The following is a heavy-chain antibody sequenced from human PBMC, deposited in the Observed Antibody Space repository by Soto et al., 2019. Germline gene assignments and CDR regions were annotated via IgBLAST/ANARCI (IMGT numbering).Heavy chain of an antibody. D-gene: IGHD3-9*01. J-gene: IGHJ3*02. V-gene: IGHV4-61*08. Sequence: SETLSLTCRVSGGSVGTGAYCWSWIRQPPGKGLEWIGYTLYSGSPNYNPSLQSLQSRVTISVDTSRNQFSLRLTSVTAADTALYYCARHDYYHRTFDIWGQGTLVTVSS. CDR1: GGSVGTGAYC. CDR3: ARHDYYHRTFDI. CDR2: TLYSGSP.